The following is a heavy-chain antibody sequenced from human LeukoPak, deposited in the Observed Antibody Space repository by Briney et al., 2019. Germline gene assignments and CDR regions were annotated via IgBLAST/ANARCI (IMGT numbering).Heavy chain of an antibody. CDR1: GGSISGYY. CDR3: ARGGGYTYDYFDF. V-gene: IGHV4-59*01. Sequence: SETLSLTCTVSGGSISGYYWTWIRQPPGRGLEWIGCIYDSGSTNYNPSLKSRVTISVDTSKNQFSLKLSSVTAADTAVYYCARGGGYTYDYFDFWGQGTLVTVSS. CDR2: IYDSGST. D-gene: IGHD5-18*01. J-gene: IGHJ4*02.